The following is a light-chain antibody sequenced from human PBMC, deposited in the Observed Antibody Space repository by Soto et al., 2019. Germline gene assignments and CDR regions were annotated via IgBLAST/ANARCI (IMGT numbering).Light chain of an antibody. J-gene: IGKJ2*01. CDR1: QSVSSSS. Sequence: VVTQSPGTLSLSAGDRATLSCRASQSVSSSSFAWYQQKPGQAPRLLIVGTSARATGIPDRVRGSGSGTEFTLTITRLEPEDFAVYYCQQYGNSRFTFGRGTKLEIK. CDR3: QQYGNSRFT. V-gene: IGKV3-20*01. CDR2: GTS.